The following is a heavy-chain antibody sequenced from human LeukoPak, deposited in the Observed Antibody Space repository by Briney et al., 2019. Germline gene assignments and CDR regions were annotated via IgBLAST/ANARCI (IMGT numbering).Heavy chain of an antibody. CDR2: ISASGGST. J-gene: IGHJ4*01. Sequence: GGSLRLSCAASGFTFSNYAMSWVRQAPGKGPEWVSAISASGGSTYYADSVKGRFTISRDNSKNTLYLQMNSLRAEDTAVYYCANPGIAVAGTLDYWGQGTLVTVSS. CDR1: GFTFSNYA. V-gene: IGHV3-23*01. CDR3: ANPGIAVAGTLDY. D-gene: IGHD6-19*01.